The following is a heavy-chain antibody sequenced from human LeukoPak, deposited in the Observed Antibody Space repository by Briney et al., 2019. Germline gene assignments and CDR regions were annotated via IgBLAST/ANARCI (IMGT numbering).Heavy chain of an antibody. CDR1: GGTFSSYA. V-gene: IGHV1-69*05. J-gene: IGHJ4*02. CDR2: IIPIFGTA. D-gene: IGHD3-22*01. Sequence: SVKVSCKASGGTFSSYAISWVRQAPGQGLEWMGRIIPIFGTANYAQKLQGRVTITTDESTSTAYMELSSLRSEDTAVYYCARDIQRYYYDSSGYYLAYWGQGTLVTVSS. CDR3: ARDIQRYYYDSSGYYLAY.